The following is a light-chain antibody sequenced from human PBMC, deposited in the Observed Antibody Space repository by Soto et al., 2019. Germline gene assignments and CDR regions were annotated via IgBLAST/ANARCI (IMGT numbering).Light chain of an antibody. CDR3: QQYGSSSWT. Sequence: EIVLTQSPGTLSLSPGERATLSCRASQSVSSNYLAWYQQKPGQAPRLLIYGASSRATGIPDRFSGSGSETDFTLTISRLEPEEFAVYYCQQYGSSSWTFGQGTKVEIK. J-gene: IGKJ1*01. CDR2: GAS. CDR1: QSVSSNY. V-gene: IGKV3-20*01.